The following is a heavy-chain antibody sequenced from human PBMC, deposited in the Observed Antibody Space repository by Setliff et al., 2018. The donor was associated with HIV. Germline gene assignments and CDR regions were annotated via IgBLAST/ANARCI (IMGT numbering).Heavy chain of an antibody. CDR2: VNHSGST. Sequence: PSETLSLTCAVYGGSFSGYYWSWIHQPPGKGLEWIGEVNHSGSTSYNPSLQSRVTISVDTSKNQFFLKLSSVTAADTAVYYCARGFREYYDSSGYFLNWFDPWGQGTLVTVSS. CDR3: ARGFREYYDSSGYFLNWFDP. D-gene: IGHD3-22*01. CDR1: GGSFSGYY. V-gene: IGHV4-34*01. J-gene: IGHJ5*02.